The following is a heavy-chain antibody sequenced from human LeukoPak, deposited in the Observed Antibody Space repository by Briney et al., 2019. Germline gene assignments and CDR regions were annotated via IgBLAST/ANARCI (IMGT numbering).Heavy chain of an antibody. CDR1: GFTFSSYA. Sequence: PGGSLRLSCAASGFTFSSYAMHWVRQAPGKGLEWVAVISYDGSNKYYADSVKGRFTISRDNSKNTLYLQMNSLRAEDTAVYYCAKDPPLPGYSYGADAFDIWGQGTMVTVSS. V-gene: IGHV3-30-3*01. J-gene: IGHJ3*02. CDR2: ISYDGSNK. CDR3: AKDPPLPGYSYGADAFDI. D-gene: IGHD5-18*01.